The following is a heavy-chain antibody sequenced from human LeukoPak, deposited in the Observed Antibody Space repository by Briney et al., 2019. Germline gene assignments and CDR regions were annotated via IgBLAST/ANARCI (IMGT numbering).Heavy chain of an antibody. V-gene: IGHV3-23*01. CDR2: ISGSGGST. D-gene: IGHD3-10*01. J-gene: IGHJ6*03. CDR1: GFTFSSYA. CDR3: AKVGGTMVRGPRYYYMDV. Sequence: GGSLRLSCAASGFTFSSYAMSWVRQAPGKGLEWVSAISGSGGSTYYADSVEGRFTISRDNSKNTLYLQMNSLRAEDTAVYYCAKVGGTMVRGPRYYYMDVWGKGTTVTVSS.